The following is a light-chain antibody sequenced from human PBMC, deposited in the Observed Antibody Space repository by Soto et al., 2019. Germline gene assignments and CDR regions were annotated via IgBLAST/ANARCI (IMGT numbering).Light chain of an antibody. CDR2: DAS. CDR1: QSISSW. V-gene: IGKV1-5*01. CDR3: QQYNSYSPS. Sequence: DIQMTQSPSTLSASVGDRVTITCRASQSISSWLAWYQQKPGKAPKLLIYDASSLESGVPSRFSGSGSGTEFPLTTSSLQPDDFATYYCQQYNSYSPSFGQGTKLEIK. J-gene: IGKJ2*01.